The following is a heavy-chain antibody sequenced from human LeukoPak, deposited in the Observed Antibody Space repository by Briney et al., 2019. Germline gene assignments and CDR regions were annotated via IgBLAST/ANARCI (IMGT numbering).Heavy chain of an antibody. CDR2: INPNSGGT. J-gene: IGHJ4*02. CDR3: ARKSAARKTSEFDY. Sequence: VASVKVSCKASGYTFTDYYMHWVRQDPGQGLEWMGWINPNSGGTKYAQKFQGRVTMTSDTSISTAYMELSSLISDDTAVYYCARKSAARKTSEFDYWGQGTLVTVSS. D-gene: IGHD6-6*01. V-gene: IGHV1-2*02. CDR1: GYTFTDYY.